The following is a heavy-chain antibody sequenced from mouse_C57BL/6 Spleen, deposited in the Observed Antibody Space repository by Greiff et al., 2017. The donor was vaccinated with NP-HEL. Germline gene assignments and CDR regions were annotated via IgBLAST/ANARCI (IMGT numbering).Heavy chain of an antibody. CDR3: ARGGSFYAMDY. Sequence: EVKVVESGGGLVKPGGSLKLSCAASGFTFSDYGMHWARQAPEKGLEWVGYISSGGSSIYYADTVKGRFTISRDNAKNTLFLQMTSLRSEDTAMYYCARGGSFYAMDYWGQGTSVTVSS. V-gene: IGHV5-17*01. J-gene: IGHJ4*01. CDR1: GFTFSDYG. CDR2: ISSGGSSI.